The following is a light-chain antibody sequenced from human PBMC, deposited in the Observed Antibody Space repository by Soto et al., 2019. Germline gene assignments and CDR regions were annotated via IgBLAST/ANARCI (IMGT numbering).Light chain of an antibody. CDR2: DAS. J-gene: IGKJ5*01. V-gene: IGKV3-11*01. CDR3: QLSQQRSSWPPIA. Sequence: DIVLTQSPATLSLSPGNRVTLSCRANERISHSLAWYQQRPGQAPRILIYDASFRATGIPERFSGSGSGTDFTLSISSLEPEDFAVYYCQLSQQRSSWPPIAFGQGTRLELK. CDR1: ERISHS.